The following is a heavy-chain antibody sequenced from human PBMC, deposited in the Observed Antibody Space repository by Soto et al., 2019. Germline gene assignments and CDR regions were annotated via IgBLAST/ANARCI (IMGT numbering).Heavy chain of an antibody. Sequence: SVKVSCKASGGTFSSYAISWVRQAPGQGLEWMGGIIPILGIANYAQKFQGRVTITADKSTSTAYMELSSLRSEDTAVYYCARESEQWLTFDDWGQGTLVTVSS. D-gene: IGHD6-19*01. J-gene: IGHJ4*02. V-gene: IGHV1-69*10. CDR3: ARESEQWLTFDD. CDR1: GGTFSSYA. CDR2: IIPILGIA.